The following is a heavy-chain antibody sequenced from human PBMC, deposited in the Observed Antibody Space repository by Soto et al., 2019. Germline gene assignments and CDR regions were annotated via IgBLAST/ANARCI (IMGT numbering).Heavy chain of an antibody. J-gene: IGHJ4*02. D-gene: IGHD6-13*01. CDR1: EFTFSSYE. Sequence: VGSLRLSCVASEFTFSSYEMNWVRQAPGKGLEWVSYISSSGTTIYYTDSVKGRFTISRDNAKKSLYLQMKSLRAEDTAVYYCVRFGGAAAGPGYXWGQGTLVTVSX. CDR3: VRFGGAAAGPGYX. CDR2: ISSSGTTI. V-gene: IGHV3-48*03.